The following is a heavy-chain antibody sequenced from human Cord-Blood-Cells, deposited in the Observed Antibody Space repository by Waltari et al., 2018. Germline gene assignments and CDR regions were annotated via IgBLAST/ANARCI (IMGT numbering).Heavy chain of an antibody. CDR3: ARDGGYCSSTSCYAFDI. CDR2: INPNGGDT. CDR1: GYTFTGYY. Sequence: QVQLVQSGAEVKKPGASVKVSCKASGYTFTGYYMHWVRQAPGQGLEWMGWINPNGGDTNYAQKFQGRVTMTRDTSISTAYMELSRLRSDDTAVYYCARDGGYCSSTSCYAFDIWGQGTMVTVSS. D-gene: IGHD2-2*01. J-gene: IGHJ3*02. V-gene: IGHV1-2*02.